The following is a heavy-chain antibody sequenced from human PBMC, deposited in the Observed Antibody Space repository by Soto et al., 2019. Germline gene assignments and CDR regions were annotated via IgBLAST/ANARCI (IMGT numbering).Heavy chain of an antibody. D-gene: IGHD2-15*01. CDR1: GGSISSSSYY. J-gene: IGHJ5*02. CDR2: IYYSGST. V-gene: IGHV4-39*07. CDR3: ARVGGFYNWFDP. Sequence: PSETLSLTCTVSGGSISSSSYYWGWNRQPPGKGLEWIGSIYYSGSTYYNPSLKSRVTISVDRSKNQFSLKLSSVTAADTAVYYCARVGGFYNWFDPWGQGTLVTVSS.